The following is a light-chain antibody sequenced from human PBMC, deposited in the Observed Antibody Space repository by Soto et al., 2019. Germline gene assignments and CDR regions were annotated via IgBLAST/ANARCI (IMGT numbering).Light chain of an antibody. CDR3: QQYDNLPLT. J-gene: IGKJ4*01. V-gene: IGKV1-33*01. CDR2: DAS. Sequence: DMQMTQSPSSLSASVGDRVTSTCQESHDISNYLNWYQQKPGKAPKLLIYDASNLETGVPSRFSGSGSGTDFTFTISSLQPEDIATYYCQQYDNLPLTFGGGTKVEIK. CDR1: HDISNY.